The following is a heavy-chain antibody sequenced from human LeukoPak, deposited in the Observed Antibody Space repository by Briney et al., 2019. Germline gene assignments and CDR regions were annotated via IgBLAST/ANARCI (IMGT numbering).Heavy chain of an antibody. CDR2: IFSHGET. V-gene: IGHV3-66*01. CDR1: GFTAGNNY. J-gene: IGHJ4*02. D-gene: IGHD2-8*01. CDR3: ARDPPAVSINTYA. Sequence: GGSLRLSCAASGFTAGNNYMNWVRQAPGKGLEWVSLIFSHGETSYADSVKGRFIISRDNSKNTLYLQMNGLRVEDTAVYYCARDPPAVSINTYAWGQGTLVTVSS.